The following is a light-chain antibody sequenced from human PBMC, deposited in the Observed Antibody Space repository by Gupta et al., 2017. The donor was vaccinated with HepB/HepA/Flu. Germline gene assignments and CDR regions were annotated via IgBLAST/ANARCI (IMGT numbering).Light chain of an antibody. CDR2: KVF. CDR1: QSFVYSHRNTY. Sequence: GLPKPPPSLLGSFARPASSTARPTQSFVYSHRNTYPSFFFHRHYQCLLRLIYKVFKRDSRVPDRFSGSESDTVFTLRIGRVEAEDVGIYYCMQGKEWPYTFGQGTKLEIK. V-gene: IGKV2-30*01. J-gene: IGKJ2*01. CDR3: MQGKEWPYT.